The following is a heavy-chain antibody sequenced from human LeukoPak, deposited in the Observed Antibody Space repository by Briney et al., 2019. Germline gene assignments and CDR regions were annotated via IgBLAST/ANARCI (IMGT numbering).Heavy chain of an antibody. CDR1: GYTFTDYY. CDR2: VDPEDGET. J-gene: IGHJ4*02. V-gene: IGHV1-69-2*01. Sequence: ASVKVSCKVSGYTFTDYYMHWVQQAPGKGVEWMGLVDPEDGETIYAEKFHGRVTITPDPSTDTAYIELRSLRSEDTAVYYCATGNSGSYSFDYWGQGTLVTVSS. CDR3: ATGNSGSYSFDY. D-gene: IGHD1-26*01.